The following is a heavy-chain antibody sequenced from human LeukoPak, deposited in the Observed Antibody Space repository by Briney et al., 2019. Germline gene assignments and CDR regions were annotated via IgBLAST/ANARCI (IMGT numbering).Heavy chain of an antibody. J-gene: IGHJ4*02. D-gene: IGHD3-10*01. CDR3: ARGRYGSGNDY. Sequence: SETLSLTCTVSRGSISSSIYYWGWIRHPPGKGLESIVSIYYSGSTYYNPSLKSRVTISVDTSKTQFSLKLSSVTAADTAVYYCARGRYGSGNDYWGQGPLVTVSS. V-gene: IGHV4-39*07. CDR2: IYYSGST. CDR1: RGSISSSIYY.